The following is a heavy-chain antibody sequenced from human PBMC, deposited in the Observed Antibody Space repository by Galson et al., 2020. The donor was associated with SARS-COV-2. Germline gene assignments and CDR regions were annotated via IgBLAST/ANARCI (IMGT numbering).Heavy chain of an antibody. CDR2: IYHSGST. V-gene: IGHV4-38-2*02. J-gene: IGHJ6*02. Sequence: ASETLSLTCTVSGYSISSSYYWGWIRQPPGKGLEWIGSIYHSGSTYYNPSLKSRVTISVDTSKNQFSLKLSSVTAADTAVYYCARGVEQWLVLYYYGMDVWGQGTTVTVSS. CDR3: ARGVEQWLVLYYYGMDV. D-gene: IGHD6-19*01. CDR1: GYSISSSYY.